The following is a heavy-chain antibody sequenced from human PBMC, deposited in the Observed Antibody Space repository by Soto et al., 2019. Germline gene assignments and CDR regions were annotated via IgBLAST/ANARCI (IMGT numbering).Heavy chain of an antibody. D-gene: IGHD3-16*01. CDR3: ARHDSLGEIWLRVDY. CDR2: IDPSDSYT. CDR1: GYSFTSYW. V-gene: IGHV5-10-1*01. Sequence: GESLKISCKGSGYSFTSYWISWVRQMPGKGLEWMGRIDPSDSYTNYSPSFQGHVTISADKSISTAYLQWSSLKASDTAMYYCARHDSLGEIWLRVDYWGQGTLVTVSS. J-gene: IGHJ4*02.